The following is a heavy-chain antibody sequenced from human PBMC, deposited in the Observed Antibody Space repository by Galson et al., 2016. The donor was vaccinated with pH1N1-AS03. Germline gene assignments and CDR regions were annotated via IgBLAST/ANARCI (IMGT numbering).Heavy chain of an antibody. J-gene: IGHJ6*02. V-gene: IGHV1-69*13. CDR2: ITPLFGAA. D-gene: IGHD4-17*01. Sequence: SVKVSCKASGGSFNTYTITWVRQAPGQRFEWLGGITPLFGAANYAQKFQGRVTITADESTTTAYMELSSLRSEDTAVYYCAREKHTVTGEGMYYGMDVWGQGTTVTVSS. CDR3: AREKHTVTGEGMYYGMDV. CDR1: GGSFNTYT.